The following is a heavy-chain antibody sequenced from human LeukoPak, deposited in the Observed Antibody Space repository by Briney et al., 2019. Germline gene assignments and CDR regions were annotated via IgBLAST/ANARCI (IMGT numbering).Heavy chain of an antibody. Sequence: GGSLRLSCAASGFTFSSYAMSWVRQAPGKGLEWVSPISGSGGSTYYADSVKGRFTISRDNSKNTLYLQMNSLRAEDTAVYYCAKGGSGYYLVTAFDIWGQGTMVTVSS. CDR3: AKGGSGYYLVTAFDI. CDR1: GFTFSSYA. J-gene: IGHJ3*02. D-gene: IGHD3-22*01. V-gene: IGHV3-23*01. CDR2: ISGSGGST.